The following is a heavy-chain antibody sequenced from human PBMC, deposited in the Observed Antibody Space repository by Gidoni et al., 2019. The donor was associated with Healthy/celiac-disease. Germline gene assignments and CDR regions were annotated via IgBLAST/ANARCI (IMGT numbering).Heavy chain of an antibody. V-gene: IGHV1-69*06. Sequence: QVQLVQSGAEVKKPGSSVKVSCKAAGGTFSSYAISWVRQAPGQGLEWMGGIIPIFGTANYAQKFQGRVTITADKSTSTAYMELSSLRSEDTAVYYCARVPGYDILTGYLQRFDPWGQGTLVTVSS. D-gene: IGHD3-9*01. CDR2: IIPIFGTA. J-gene: IGHJ5*02. CDR3: ARVPGYDILTGYLQRFDP. CDR1: GGTFSSYA.